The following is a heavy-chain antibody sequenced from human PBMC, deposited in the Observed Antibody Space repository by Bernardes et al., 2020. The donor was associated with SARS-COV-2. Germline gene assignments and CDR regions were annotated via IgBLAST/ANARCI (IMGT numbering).Heavy chain of an antibody. CDR3: ARASAAGYCSSTSCLNYYYYGMDV. V-gene: IGHV3-30*01. CDR2: ISYDGSNK. CDR1: GFTFSSYA. Sequence: GGSLRLSCAASGFTFSSYAMHWVRQAPGKGLEWVAVISYDGSNKYYADSVKGRFTISRDNSKNTLYLQMNSLRVEDTAVYYCARASAAGYCSSTSCLNYYYYGMDVWGQGTTVTVSS. D-gene: IGHD2-2*03. J-gene: IGHJ6*02.